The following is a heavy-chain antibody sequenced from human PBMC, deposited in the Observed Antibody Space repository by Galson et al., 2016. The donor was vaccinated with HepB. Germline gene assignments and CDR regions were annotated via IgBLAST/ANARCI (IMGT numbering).Heavy chain of an antibody. CDR3: ARDWIPWYQISKGGLDC. CDR2: IYRGDST. D-gene: IGHD2-2*01. Sequence: SLRLSCAASGFTVSSNYMNWVRQAPGKGLEWVSDIYRGDSTYYDDSVKSRCTNATDNSKNTLFLQMNSLRAEDAAVYFCARDWIPWYQISKGGLDCRGKGTMVTVSS. V-gene: IGHV3-66*01. J-gene: IGHJ4*02. CDR1: GFTVSSNY.